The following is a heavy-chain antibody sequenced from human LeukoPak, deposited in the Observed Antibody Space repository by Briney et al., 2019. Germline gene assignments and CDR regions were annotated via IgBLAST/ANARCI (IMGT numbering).Heavy chain of an antibody. J-gene: IGHJ4*02. V-gene: IGHV3-30*04. D-gene: IGHD6-19*01. CDR3: ARAVYRSGGYYFDY. CDR2: ISYDGSDK. CDR1: GFTFSSYA. Sequence: GRSLRLSCAASGFTFSSYAMQWVRQAPGKGLEWVAVISYDGSDKNYADSVKGRFTISRDNSKNTLYLQMNSLRADDTAVYYCARAVYRSGGYYFDYCGQGTLVIVSS.